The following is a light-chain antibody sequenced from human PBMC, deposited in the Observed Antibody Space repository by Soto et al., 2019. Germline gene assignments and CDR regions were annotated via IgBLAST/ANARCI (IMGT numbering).Light chain of an antibody. Sequence: AIQLTHSPSSLSASVGDRVTITCRASQGISSYLAWYQQKPGKAPKLLIYDASSLESGVPSRFSGSGSGTEFTLTISSLQPDDFATYYCQQYNSYPWTFGQGTKVDIK. CDR1: QGISSY. J-gene: IGKJ1*01. CDR2: DAS. V-gene: IGKV1-13*02. CDR3: QQYNSYPWT.